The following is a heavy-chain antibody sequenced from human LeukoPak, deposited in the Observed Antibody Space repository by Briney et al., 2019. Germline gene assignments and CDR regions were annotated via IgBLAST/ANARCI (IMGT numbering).Heavy chain of an antibody. CDR1: GVSVTTYY. D-gene: IGHD2-2*01. CDR3: ARVKWEVVVPAAISPRFDY. CDR2: IYTGGST. J-gene: IGHJ4*02. V-gene: IGHV4-4*07. Sequence: SETLSLTCTVSGVSVTTYYWSWIRQPAGKGLEWIGRIYTGGSTNYNPSLKSRVTMSLDTSKNQFSLKLSSVTAADTAVYYCARVKWEVVVPAAISPRFDYWGQGTLVTVSS.